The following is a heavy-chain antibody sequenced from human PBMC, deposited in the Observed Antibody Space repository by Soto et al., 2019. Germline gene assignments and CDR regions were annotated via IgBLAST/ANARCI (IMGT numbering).Heavy chain of an antibody. CDR3: ARDRALLWFGEYSRGYFDY. V-gene: IGHV3-33*01. D-gene: IGHD3-10*01. CDR2: IWYDGSNK. CDR1: GFTFSSYG. J-gene: IGHJ4*02. Sequence: QVQLVESGGGVVQPGRSLRLSCAASGFTFSSYGMHWVRQAPGKGLEWVAVIWYDGSNKYYADSVKGRFTISRDNSKNTLYLQMNSLRAEDTAVYYCARDRALLWFGEYSRGYFDYWGQGTLVTVSS.